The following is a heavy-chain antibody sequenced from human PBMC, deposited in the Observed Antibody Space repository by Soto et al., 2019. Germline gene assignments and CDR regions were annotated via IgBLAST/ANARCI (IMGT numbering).Heavy chain of an antibody. J-gene: IGHJ4*02. CDR1: AYTFTNYA. Sequence: QVQLVQSGAEVKKPGASVRVSCQTSAYTFTNYAVSWVRQAPGQGLEWMGWISGDNGNTIYAQKFQGRVTMTTDTTTRTAYMERRSLRADDTAVYYCATGLLGYCSGGSGYSDSWGQGTLVNVSS. V-gene: IGHV1-18*01. CDR2: ISGDNGNT. D-gene: IGHD2-15*01. CDR3: ATGLLGYCSGGSGYSDS.